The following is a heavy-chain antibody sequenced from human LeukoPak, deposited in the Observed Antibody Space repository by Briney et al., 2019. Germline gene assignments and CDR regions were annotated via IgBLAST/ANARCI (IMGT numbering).Heavy chain of an antibody. CDR1: GFTFDDYA. J-gene: IGHJ4*02. Sequence: GGSLRLSCAASGFTFDDYAMHWVRQAPGKGLEWVSGISWNSGSIGYADSVKGRFTISRDNAKNSLYLQMNSLRAEDTPLYYCAKGPAAFWSGYYLVFWGQGTLVTVSS. V-gene: IGHV3-9*01. D-gene: IGHD3-3*01. CDR2: ISWNSGSI. CDR3: AKGPAAFWSGYYLVF.